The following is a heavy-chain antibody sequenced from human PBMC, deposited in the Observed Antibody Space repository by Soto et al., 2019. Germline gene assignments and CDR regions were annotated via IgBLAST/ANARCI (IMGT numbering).Heavy chain of an antibody. D-gene: IGHD3-9*01. CDR1: GFSLSTSGVG. CDR3: AHKGPEDWPLDY. CDR2: IYWDDSK. J-gene: IGHJ4*02. Sequence: QITLKESGPPLVRPTQTLTLTCAFSGFSLSTSGVGVGWIRQPPGKALGWLAVIYWDDSKHYSPSLRSRLTITKDTSKHPVVLTMTNMDPMDTGTYYCAHKGPEDWPLDYWGQGTLVTVSS. V-gene: IGHV2-5*02.